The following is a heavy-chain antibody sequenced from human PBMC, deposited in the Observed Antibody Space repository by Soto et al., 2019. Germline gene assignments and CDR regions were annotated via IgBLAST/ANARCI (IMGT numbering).Heavy chain of an antibody. CDR3: ASHSCRHPHDPHS. J-gene: IGHJ4*02. CDR2: TDSGGST. Sequence: EVQLVESGGGLVQPGGSLRLSCAASGFTVSSHYMNWVRQAPGKGLEWVSVTDSGGSTYYADYVKGRLTISRHNSKNTLYLQMNSLSAEDTSVYYCASHSCRHPHDPHSWGQGTLVNVSS. CDR1: GFTVSSHY. D-gene: IGHD2-15*01. V-gene: IGHV3-53*04.